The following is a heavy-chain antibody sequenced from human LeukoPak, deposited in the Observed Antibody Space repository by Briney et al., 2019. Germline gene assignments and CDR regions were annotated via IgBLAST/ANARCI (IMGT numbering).Heavy chain of an antibody. D-gene: IGHD5-12*01. CDR1: GYTFTSYG. J-gene: IGHJ4*02. CDR2: IIPIFGTA. CDR3: ARAPRSGYSGYDHRGYFDY. Sequence: ASVKVSCKASGYTFTSYGISWVRQAPGQGLEWMGGIIPIFGTANYAQKFQGRVTITADESTSTAYMELSSLRSEDTAVYYCARAPRSGYSGYDHRGYFDYWGQGTLVTVSS. V-gene: IGHV1-69*13.